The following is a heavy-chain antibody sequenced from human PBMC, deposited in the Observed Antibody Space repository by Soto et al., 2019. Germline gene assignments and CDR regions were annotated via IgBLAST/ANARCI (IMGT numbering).Heavy chain of an antibody. Sequence: PGESLKISCKASGYSFTNYWIGWVRQTPGKGLEWMGIIYPGDSETKYSPAFQAQVTISVDKSISTAYLQWSSLKASDTAIYYCGRPVVRGYSAYDHPFDYRGQGTLVTVSS. J-gene: IGHJ4*02. CDR2: IYPGDSET. V-gene: IGHV5-51*01. D-gene: IGHD5-12*01. CDR1: GYSFTNYW. CDR3: GRPVVRGYSAYDHPFDY.